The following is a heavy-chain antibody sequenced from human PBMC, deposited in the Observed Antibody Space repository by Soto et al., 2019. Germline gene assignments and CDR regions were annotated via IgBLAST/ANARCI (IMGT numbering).Heavy chain of an antibody. CDR1: GGTFSSYA. CDR3: ATVRGVIITL. D-gene: IGHD3-10*01. Sequence: QVQLVQSGAEVKKPGSSVKVSCKASGGTFSSYAISWVRQAPGQGLEWMGGSIPSFGTANYAQKVQGRVTITADESTSTAYVELSGLRAEDPVVYCWATVRGVIITLWGQGTLVTVSS. J-gene: IGHJ4*02. CDR2: SIPSFGTA. V-gene: IGHV1-69*12.